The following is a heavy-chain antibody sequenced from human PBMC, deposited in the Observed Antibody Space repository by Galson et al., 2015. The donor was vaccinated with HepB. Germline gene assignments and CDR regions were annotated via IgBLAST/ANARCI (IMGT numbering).Heavy chain of an antibody. Sequence: SVKVSCKASGYTFTSYAMHWVRLAPGQRLEWMGWINAGNGNTKYSQKFQGRVTITRDTSASTAYMELSSLRSEDTAVYYCARWGGAKAFDYWGQGTLVAVSS. V-gene: IGHV1-3*01. D-gene: IGHD1-26*01. CDR1: GYTFTSYA. J-gene: IGHJ4*02. CDR3: ARWGGAKAFDY. CDR2: INAGNGNT.